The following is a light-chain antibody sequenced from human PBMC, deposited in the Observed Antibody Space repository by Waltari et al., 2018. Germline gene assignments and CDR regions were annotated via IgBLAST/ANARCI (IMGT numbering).Light chain of an antibody. CDR2: SAS. CDR3: QVLNSFPVT. V-gene: IGKV1-9*01. Sequence: DIQLTQSPSFLSASIGDGLTITCRASQDISTYLAWYQQKPGKAPNLLLYSASTVQSGVPSRFSGSGSGTDVTLTISSLQPEDFATYYWQVLNSFPVTFGQGTRLEIK. CDR1: QDISTY. J-gene: IGKJ5*01.